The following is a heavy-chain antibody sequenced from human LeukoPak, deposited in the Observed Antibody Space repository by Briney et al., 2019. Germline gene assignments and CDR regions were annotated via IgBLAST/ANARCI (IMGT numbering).Heavy chain of an antibody. CDR3: ARWGSGSYYKDWFDP. V-gene: IGHV4-59*01. J-gene: IGHJ5*02. D-gene: IGHD3-10*01. Sequence: PSETLSLTCTVSGGPISSYYWSWIRQPPGKGLEWIGYIYYSGSTNYNPSLKSRVTISVDTSKNQFSLKLSSVTAADTAVYYCARWGSGSYYKDWFDPWGQGTLLTVSS. CDR2: IYYSGST. CDR1: GGPISSYY.